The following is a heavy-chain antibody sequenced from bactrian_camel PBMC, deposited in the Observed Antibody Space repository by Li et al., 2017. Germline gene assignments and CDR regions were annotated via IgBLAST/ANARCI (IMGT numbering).Heavy chain of an antibody. CDR3: AARYLYGFGGTGSFDSNPQWSDYKS. D-gene: IGHD5*01. V-gene: IGHV3S1*01. Sequence: VQLVESGGGSVQSGRSLILSCKVTGGPKLTFCMGWFRQAPGKEREGVAGISTRGDITDYADSVKDRFTISRDNAKNTLYLQMNSLKPEDTAMYYCAARYLYGFGGTGSFDSNPQWSDYKSWGQGTQVTVS. J-gene: IGHJ6*01. CDR2: ISTRGDIT. CDR1: GGPKLTFC.